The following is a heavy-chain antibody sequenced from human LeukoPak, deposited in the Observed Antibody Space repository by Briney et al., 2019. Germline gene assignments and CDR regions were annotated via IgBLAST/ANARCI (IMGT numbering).Heavy chain of an antibody. D-gene: IGHD3-3*01. CDR3: ARHFSSLEWLTGGMDV. J-gene: IGHJ6*02. V-gene: IGHV4-59*01. Sequence: SETLSLTCTVSGGSISSYYWSWIRQPPGKGLEWIGYIYYSGSTNYNPSLKSRVTVSVDTSKSQFSLKLSSVTAADTAVYYCARHFSSLEWLTGGMDVWGQGTTVTVSS. CDR1: GGSISSYY. CDR2: IYYSGST.